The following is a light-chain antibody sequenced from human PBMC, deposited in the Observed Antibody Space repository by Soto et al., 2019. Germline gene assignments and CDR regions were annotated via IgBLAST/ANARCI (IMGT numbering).Light chain of an antibody. Sequence: DIQMTQSPSSLSASVGDTVTISCRASQSVSGFLHWYQQKAGKAPKLLIYVASTLQSGVPTRFSGSGSGTDYTLTISGLRPEDFATYYCQQYYRWPLSFGGGTEVQIK. V-gene: IGKV1-39*01. CDR1: QSVSGF. CDR2: VAS. J-gene: IGKJ4*01. CDR3: QQYYRWPLS.